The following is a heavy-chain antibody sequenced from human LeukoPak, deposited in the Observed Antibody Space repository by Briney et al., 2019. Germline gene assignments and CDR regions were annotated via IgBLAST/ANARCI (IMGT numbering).Heavy chain of an antibody. J-gene: IGHJ4*02. V-gene: IGHV3-23*01. CDR3: AKDLSQWLEYYFDF. CDR1: GFTFSSYA. CDR2: ISGSGGSE. Sequence: GGSLRLSCAASGFTFSSYAMSWVRQPPGKGLEWVSAISGSGGSEHYADSVKGRFTISSDNSKNTLYLQMNSLRADDTAVYYCAKDLSQWLEYYFDFWGRGTLVTVSS. D-gene: IGHD6-19*01.